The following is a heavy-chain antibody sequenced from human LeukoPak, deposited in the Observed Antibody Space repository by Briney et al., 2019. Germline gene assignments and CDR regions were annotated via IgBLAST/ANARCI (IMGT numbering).Heavy chain of an antibody. J-gene: IGHJ4*02. Sequence: SETLSLTCTVSGGSVSSGSYYWSWIRQPPGKGLEWIGYIYYSGSTNYNPSLKSRVTISVDTSKNQFSLKLSSVTAADTAVYYCARGGGYGSGSYLFDYWGQGTLVTVSS. CDR2: IYYSGST. V-gene: IGHV4-61*01. CDR1: GGSVSSGSYY. D-gene: IGHD3-10*01. CDR3: ARGGGYGSGSYLFDY.